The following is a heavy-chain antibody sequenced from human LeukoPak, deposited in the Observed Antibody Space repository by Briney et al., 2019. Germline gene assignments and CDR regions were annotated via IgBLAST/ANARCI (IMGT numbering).Heavy chain of an antibody. CDR1: GFTFSSYA. J-gene: IGHJ5*02. Sequence: GGSLRLSCAASGFTFSSYAMSWVRQAPGQGLEWMGRIIPILGIANYAQKFQGRVTITADKSTSTAYMELSSLRSEDTAVYYCAREHYDFWSTQNSWFDPWGQGTLVTVSS. CDR2: IIPILGIA. D-gene: IGHD3-3*01. CDR3: AREHYDFWSTQNSWFDP. V-gene: IGHV1-69*04.